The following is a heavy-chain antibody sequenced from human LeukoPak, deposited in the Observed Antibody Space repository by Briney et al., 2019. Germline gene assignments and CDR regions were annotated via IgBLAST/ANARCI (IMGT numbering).Heavy chain of an antibody. V-gene: IGHV3-30-3*01. Sequence: PGWSLRLSCAASGFTFSSYAMHWVRQAPGKGLEWVAVKSYDGSNKYYADSVKGRFTISRDNSKNTLYLQMNSLRAEDTAVYYCARVAAITMARGVPDYWGQGTLVTVSS. CDR2: KSYDGSNK. D-gene: IGHD3-10*01. J-gene: IGHJ4*02. CDR3: ARVAAITMARGVPDY. CDR1: GFTFSSYA.